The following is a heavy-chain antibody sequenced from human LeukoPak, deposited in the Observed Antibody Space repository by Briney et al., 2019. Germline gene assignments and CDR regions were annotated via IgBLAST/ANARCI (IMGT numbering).Heavy chain of an antibody. J-gene: IGHJ4*02. CDR2: ISGGSGYT. D-gene: IGHD2-15*01. CDR3: AREDATGYFDY. V-gene: IGHV3-11*05. Sequence: AGGSLRLSCAASGFTFSDYYMSWVRQAPGKWLEWVSYISGGSGYTNYADSVKGRFTISRDNAKSSLYLQMNSLRAEDTAVYYCAREDATGYFDYWGQGTLVTVSS. CDR1: GFTFSDYY.